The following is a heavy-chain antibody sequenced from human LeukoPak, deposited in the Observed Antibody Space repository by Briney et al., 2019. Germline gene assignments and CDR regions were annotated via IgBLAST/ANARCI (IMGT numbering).Heavy chain of an antibody. CDR1: GGTFSSYA. CDR3: ARAVLYSSSWFPIDY. D-gene: IGHD6-13*01. CDR2: IIPIFGTA. V-gene: IGHV1-69*01. J-gene: IGHJ4*02. Sequence: GASVKVSCKASGGTFSSYAISWVRQAPEQGLEWMGGIIPIFGTANYAQKFQGRVTITADESTSTAYMELSSLRSEDTAVYYCARAVLYSSSWFPIDYWGQGTLVTVSS.